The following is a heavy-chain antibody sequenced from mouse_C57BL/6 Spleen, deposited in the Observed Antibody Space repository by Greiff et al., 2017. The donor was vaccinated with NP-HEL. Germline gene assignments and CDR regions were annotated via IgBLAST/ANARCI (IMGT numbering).Heavy chain of an antibody. CDR1: GFTFSSYA. CDR3: ARVPTTVVVDWYFDV. Sequence: EVKLVESGGGLVKPGGSLKLSCAASGFTFSSYAMSWVRQTPEKRLEWVATISDGGSYTYYPDNVKGRFTISRDNAKNNLYLQMSHLKSEDTAMYYCARVPTTVVVDWYFDVWGTGTTVTVSS. J-gene: IGHJ1*03. V-gene: IGHV5-4*03. D-gene: IGHD1-1*01. CDR2: ISDGGSYT.